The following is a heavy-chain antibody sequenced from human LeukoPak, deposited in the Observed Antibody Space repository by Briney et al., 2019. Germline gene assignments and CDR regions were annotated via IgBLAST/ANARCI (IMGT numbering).Heavy chain of an antibody. CDR2: TYYSGST. J-gene: IGHJ4*02. D-gene: IGHD3-10*01. CDR3: AISPRVGYGSGAWGY. V-gene: IGHV4-59*01. CDR1: GGSISSYY. Sequence: PSETLSLTCTVSGGSISSYYWSWIRQPPGKGLEWIGYTYYSGSTNYNPSLKSRVTISVDTSKNQFSLKLSSVTAADTAVYYCAISPRVGYGSGAWGYWGQGTLVTVSS.